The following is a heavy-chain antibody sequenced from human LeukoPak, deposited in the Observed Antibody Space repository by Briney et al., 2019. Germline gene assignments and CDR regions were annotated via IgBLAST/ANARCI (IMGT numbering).Heavy chain of an antibody. CDR2: IYPGDSDT. Sequence: GEALKISCKGSGDSFTSYWIGWVRQVPGKGLEWMGLIYPGDSDTRYSPSFQGQVTISVDKSISTAYLQWSSLKASDTAMYYCARLISAYCSGGSCYSDAFDIWGKGTMVTVSS. J-gene: IGHJ3*02. CDR1: GDSFTSYW. CDR3: ARLISAYCSGGSCYSDAFDI. V-gene: IGHV5-51*01. D-gene: IGHD2-15*01.